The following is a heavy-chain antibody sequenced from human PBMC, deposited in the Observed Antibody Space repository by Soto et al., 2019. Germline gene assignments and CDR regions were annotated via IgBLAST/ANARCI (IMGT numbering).Heavy chain of an antibody. V-gene: IGHV1-69*06. D-gene: IGHD6-6*01. CDR3: ARLGQEQLARFTPYYYYGMDV. CDR1: GGTFSSYA. CDR2: IIPIFGTA. Sequence: SVKVSCKXSGGTFSSYAISWVRQAPGQGLEWMGGIIPIFGTANYAQKFQGRVTITADKSTSTAYMELSSLRSEDTAVYYCARLGQEQLARFTPYYYYGMDVWGQGTTVTGLL. J-gene: IGHJ6*02.